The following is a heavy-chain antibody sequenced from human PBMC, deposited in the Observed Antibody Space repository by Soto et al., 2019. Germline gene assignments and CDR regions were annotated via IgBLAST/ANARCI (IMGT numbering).Heavy chain of an antibody. V-gene: IGHV1-46*01. Sequence: GASLKVSCKASGYTFTSYYMHWVRQAPGQGLEWMGIINPSGGSTSYAQKFQGRVTMTRDTSTSTVYMELSSLRSEDTAVYYCAREAPVGDYYDSSNPMDVWGQGTTVTVSS. J-gene: IGHJ6*02. CDR2: INPSGGST. D-gene: IGHD3-22*01. CDR1: GYTFTSYY. CDR3: AREAPVGDYYDSSNPMDV.